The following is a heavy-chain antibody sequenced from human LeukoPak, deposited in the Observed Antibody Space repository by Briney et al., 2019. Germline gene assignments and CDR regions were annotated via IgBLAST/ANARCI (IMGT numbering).Heavy chain of an antibody. CDR2: IIPIFGTP. Sequence: SVKVSCKAPGGTFSSYAISWVRQAPGQGLEWMGGIIPIFGTPNYAQRFQGRVTITADESTSTAYMELSSLRSEDTAVYYCARDRGTHRGYQLLYSYYYYMDVWGKGTTVTVSS. J-gene: IGHJ6*03. CDR3: ARDRGTHRGYQLLYSYYYYMDV. CDR1: GGTFSSYA. D-gene: IGHD2-2*02. V-gene: IGHV1-69*13.